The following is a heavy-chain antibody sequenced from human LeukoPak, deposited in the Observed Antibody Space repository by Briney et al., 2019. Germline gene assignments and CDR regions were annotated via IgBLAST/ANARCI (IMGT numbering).Heavy chain of an antibody. Sequence: ASQTLSLTCTVSGGSISSGSYYWSWIRQPAGKGLECIGRIYISGSTSYNPSLKSRVTMSVDTSKNQFSLRLSSVTAADTAVYYCATANRYSLYMDVWGKGTTVTVSS. V-gene: IGHV4-61*02. J-gene: IGHJ6*03. CDR3: ATANRYSLYMDV. CDR2: IYISGST. CDR1: GGSISSGSYY. D-gene: IGHD1-14*01.